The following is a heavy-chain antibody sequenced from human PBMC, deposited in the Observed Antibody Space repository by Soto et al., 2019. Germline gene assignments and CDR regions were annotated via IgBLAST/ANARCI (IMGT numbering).Heavy chain of an antibody. CDR2: MNPNSGNT. V-gene: IGHV1-8*01. Sequence: GASVKVSCKASGYTFTSYDINWVRQATGQGLEWMGWMNPNSGNTGYAQKFQGRVTMTRNTSISTAYMELSSLRSEDTAVYYCARGPGYCSGGSCSRSYAFDIWGQGTMVTVSS. D-gene: IGHD2-15*01. CDR1: GYTFTSYD. CDR3: ARGPGYCSGGSCSRSYAFDI. J-gene: IGHJ3*02.